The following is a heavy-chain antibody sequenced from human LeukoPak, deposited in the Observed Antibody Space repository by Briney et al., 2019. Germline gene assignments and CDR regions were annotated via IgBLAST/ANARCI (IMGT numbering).Heavy chain of an antibody. CDR1: GYIFTGYY. D-gene: IGHD4-17*01. CDR2: INPNSGGT. J-gene: IGHJ6*03. CDR3: ARDYDYGDYYYYYYMDV. Sequence: GASVKVSCKASGYIFTGYYMHWVRQAPGQGLEWMGWINPNSGGTNYAQKFQGRVTMTRDTSISTAYMELSRLRSDDTAVYYCARDYDYGDYYYYYYMDVWGKGTTVTVSS. V-gene: IGHV1-2*02.